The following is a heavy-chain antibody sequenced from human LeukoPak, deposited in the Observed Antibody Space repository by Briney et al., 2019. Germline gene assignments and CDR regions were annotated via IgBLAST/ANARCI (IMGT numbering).Heavy chain of an antibody. CDR2: IKSKTDGGTT. D-gene: IGHD3-22*01. V-gene: IGHV3-15*01. J-gene: IGHJ4*02. Sequence: PGGSLRLSCAASGFTFSNAWMSWVPQAPGKGLEWVGRIKSKTDGGTTDYAAPVKGRFTISRDDSKNTLYLQMNSLKTEDTAVYYCTTDLVGYYDSSGYYGYYFDYWGQGTLVTVSS. CDR1: GFTFSNAW. CDR3: TTDLVGYYDSSGYYGYYFDY.